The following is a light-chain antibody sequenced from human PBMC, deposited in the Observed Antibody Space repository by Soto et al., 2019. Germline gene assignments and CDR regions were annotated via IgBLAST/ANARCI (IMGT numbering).Light chain of an antibody. CDR3: SSYAGSDNLV. CDR1: RSDVGGYNS. J-gene: IGLJ2*01. Sequence: QSALTQPPSASGSPGQSVTISCTGTRSDVGGYNSVSWYQQHPGKAPQLIIYEVDKRPSGVPDRFSGSKSGNTASLTISAFQAEDEADYYCSSYAGSDNLVFGGGTKVTAL. CDR2: EVD. V-gene: IGLV2-8*01.